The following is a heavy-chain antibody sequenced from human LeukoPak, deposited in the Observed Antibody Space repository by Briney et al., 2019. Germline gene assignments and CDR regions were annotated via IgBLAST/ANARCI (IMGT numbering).Heavy chain of an antibody. V-gene: IGHV1-24*01. D-gene: IGHD4-17*01. CDR3: ATVDQFGTVTDY. Sequence: ASVKVSCKVSGYTFTELSMHWVRQAPGKGLEWMGGFDPEDGETIYAQKFQGRVTMTEDTSTDTAYMELSSLRSEDTAVYYCATVDQFGTVTDYWGQGTLVTVSS. CDR2: FDPEDGET. CDR1: GYTFTELS. J-gene: IGHJ4*02.